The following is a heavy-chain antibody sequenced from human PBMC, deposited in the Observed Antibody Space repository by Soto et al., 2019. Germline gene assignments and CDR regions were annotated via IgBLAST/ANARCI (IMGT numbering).Heavy chain of an antibody. J-gene: IGHJ4*02. D-gene: IGHD5-12*01. CDR3: AGGWMAALDN. Sequence: SDTMSLSSNFDGESIETHDWSWIRQPPGKGLEWIGYIYYSGSTLYNPSLKRRVTISADTAKNQFSLRLTSLTAADTAVYYGAGGWMAALDNWGQGILVTVSS. CDR1: GESIETHD. CDR2: IYYSGST. V-gene: IGHV4-59*03.